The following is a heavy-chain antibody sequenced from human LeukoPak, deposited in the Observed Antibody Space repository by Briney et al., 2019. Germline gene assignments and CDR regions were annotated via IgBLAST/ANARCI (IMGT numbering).Heavy chain of an antibody. V-gene: IGHV1-8*03. CDR3: ARKGDDILTGPAYGMDV. Sequence: ASVKVSCKASGYTFASYDINWVRQATGQGLEWMGWMNPNSGNTGYAQKFQGRVTITRSTSISTAYMELSSLRSEDTAVYYCARKGDDILTGPAYGMDVWGQGTTVTVSS. J-gene: IGHJ6*02. CDR1: GYTFASYD. D-gene: IGHD3-9*01. CDR2: MNPNSGNT.